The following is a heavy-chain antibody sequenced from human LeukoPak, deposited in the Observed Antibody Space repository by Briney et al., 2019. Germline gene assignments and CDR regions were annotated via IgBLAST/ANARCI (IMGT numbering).Heavy chain of an antibody. J-gene: IGHJ4*02. CDR2: IIPIFGTA. D-gene: IGHD3-9*01. CDR1: GGTFSTYA. Sequence: GASVKVSCKASGGTFSTYAISWVRQAPGQGLEWMGGIIPIFGTAIYAQKFQGRVTITTDESTSTAYMELSSLRSEDTAVYYCARAQGRYDILTVFDFWGQGTLVTVSS. CDR3: ARAQGRYDILTVFDF. V-gene: IGHV1-69*05.